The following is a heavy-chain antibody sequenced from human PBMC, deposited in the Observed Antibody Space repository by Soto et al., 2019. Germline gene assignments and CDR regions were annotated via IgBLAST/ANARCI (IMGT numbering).Heavy chain of an antibody. J-gene: IGHJ6*02. V-gene: IGHV4-39*01. Sequence: ASETLSLTCTVSGGSISSSSYYWGWIRQPPGKGLDWIGSFYYIGSTYYNPSLKSRVTISVDTSKNQFSLKLSSVTAADTAVFYCARHRPSGYYYYYYGMDVWGQGTTVTVSS. CDR2: FYYIGST. CDR3: ARHRPSGYYYYYYGMDV. CDR1: GGSISSSSYY.